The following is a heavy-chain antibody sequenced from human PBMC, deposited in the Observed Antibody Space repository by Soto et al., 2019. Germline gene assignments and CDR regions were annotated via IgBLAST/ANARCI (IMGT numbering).Heavy chain of an antibody. J-gene: IGHJ4*02. CDR1: GYNFKSQW. D-gene: IGHD5-18*01. Sequence: GESLKISCKASGYNFKSQWIGWVRQMPGKGLEWMGITFPGDFDTRYSPSFQGQVTISADKSISTAYLQWNSLKASDTAVYYCARQRLRGYSFFDSWGQGTLVTVSS. V-gene: IGHV5-51*01. CDR3: ARQRLRGYSFFDS. CDR2: TFPGDFDT.